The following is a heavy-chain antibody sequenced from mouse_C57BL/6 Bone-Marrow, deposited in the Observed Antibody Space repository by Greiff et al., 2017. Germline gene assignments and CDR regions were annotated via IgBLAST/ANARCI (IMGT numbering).Heavy chain of an antibody. V-gene: IGHV5-6*01. CDR2: ISSGGSYT. Sequence: VQLKESGGDLVKPGASLQLSCPASGFTFSSYCMSLVLQTPDQRLEWVATISSGGSYTYYPDSVTGRFTLSRDNANTTLYMQLSSMKSDDTAMYYCAIHSQLRRYYYAIDYWGQGTSVTVSS. CDR1: GFTFSSYC. D-gene: IGHD3-2*02. CDR3: AIHSQLRRYYYAIDY. J-gene: IGHJ4*01.